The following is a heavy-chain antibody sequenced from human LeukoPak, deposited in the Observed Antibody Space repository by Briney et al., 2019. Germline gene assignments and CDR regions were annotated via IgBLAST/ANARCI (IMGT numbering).Heavy chain of an antibody. CDR3: ARRKLTYYYGMDV. CDR2: IKQDESEK. Sequence: PGGSLRLSCAASGFTFSNYWMSWVRQAPGKGLEWVANIKQDESEKFYVDSVKGRFTVSRDNAKNSLDLQMNTLRAEDTAVYYCARRKLTYYYGMDVWGQGTTVTVSS. CDR1: GFTFSNYW. J-gene: IGHJ6*02. D-gene: IGHD1-7*01. V-gene: IGHV3-7*01.